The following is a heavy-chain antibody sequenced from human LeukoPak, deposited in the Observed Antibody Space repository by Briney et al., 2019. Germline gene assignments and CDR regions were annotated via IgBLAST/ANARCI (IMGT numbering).Heavy chain of an antibody. CDR1: GYSFTSYW. Sequence: ASVKISCKGSGYSFTSYWIGWVRQMPGKGLEWMGIIYPGDSDTRYSPSFQGQVTISADKSISTAYLQWSSLKASDTAMYYCARHPAIGGFPFDYWGQGTLVTVSS. J-gene: IGHJ4*02. CDR2: IYPGDSDT. CDR3: ARHPAIGGFPFDY. D-gene: IGHD3-3*01. V-gene: IGHV5-51*01.